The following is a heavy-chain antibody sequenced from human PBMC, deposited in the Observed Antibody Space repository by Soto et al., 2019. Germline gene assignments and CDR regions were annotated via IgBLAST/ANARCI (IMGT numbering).Heavy chain of an antibody. CDR1: GFTFSSYA. J-gene: IGHJ4*02. V-gene: IGHV3-30*04. D-gene: IGHD6-6*01. CDR2: ISYDGSNK. CDR3: ARGPPYSSSYYFDY. Sequence: GGSLRLSCAASGFTFSSYAMHWVRQAPGKGLEWVAVISYDGSNKYYADSVKGRFTISRDNSKNTLYLQMNSLRAEDTAVYYCARGPPYSSSYYFDYWGQGTLVTVSS.